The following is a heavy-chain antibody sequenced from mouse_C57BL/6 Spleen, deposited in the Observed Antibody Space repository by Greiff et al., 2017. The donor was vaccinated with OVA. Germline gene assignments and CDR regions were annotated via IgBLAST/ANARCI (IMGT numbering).Heavy chain of an antibody. J-gene: IGHJ4*01. CDR3: ARDRGYYGNPDAMDY. Sequence: EVQRVESGGGLVKPGGSLKLSCAASGFTFSSYAMSWVRQTPEKRLEWVATISDGGSYTYYPDNVKGRFTISRDNAKNNLYLQMSHLKSEDTAMYYCARDRGYYGNPDAMDYWGQGTSVTVSS. D-gene: IGHD2-1*01. CDR1: GFTFSSYA. V-gene: IGHV5-4*01. CDR2: ISDGGSYT.